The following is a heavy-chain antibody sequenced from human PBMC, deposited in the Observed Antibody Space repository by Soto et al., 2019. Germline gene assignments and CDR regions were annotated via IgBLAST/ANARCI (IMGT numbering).Heavy chain of an antibody. CDR1: GFTFTSSA. CDR3: SADRNYDFWSGQASLDAFDI. D-gene: IGHD3-3*01. CDR2: IVVGSGNT. Sequence: SVQVSCKASGFTFTSSAVQWVRQARGQRLEWIGWIVVGSGNTNYAQKFQERVTITRDMSTSTAFMELSSLRSEDTAVYYFSADRNYDFWSGQASLDAFDIWGQGTMVTVSS. V-gene: IGHV1-58*01. J-gene: IGHJ3*02.